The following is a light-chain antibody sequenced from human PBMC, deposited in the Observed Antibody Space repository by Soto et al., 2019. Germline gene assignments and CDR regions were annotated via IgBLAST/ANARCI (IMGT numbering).Light chain of an antibody. V-gene: IGKV1-5*03. Sequence: DIQMTPSPSTLSASVGDRVTITFRASQSISSWLAWYQQKPGKAPKLLIYKASTLEGEVPSRFSGSGSETEFTLTINSLQPDDSATYYCQQYHTYWWTFGQGTKVDI. CDR3: QQYHTYWWT. CDR1: QSISSW. J-gene: IGKJ1*01. CDR2: KAS.